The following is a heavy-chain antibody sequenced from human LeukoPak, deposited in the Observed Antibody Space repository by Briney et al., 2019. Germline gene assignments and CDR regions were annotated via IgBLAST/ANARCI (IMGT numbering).Heavy chain of an antibody. CDR3: ARTLTNATDY. CDR2: IYYSGST. D-gene: IGHD4-11*01. Sequence: SETLSLTCTVSGGSSSSSSYYWRWIRQPPGKGLEWIGSIYYSGSTYYNPSLKSRVTISVDTSKNQFSLKLSSATAADTAVYYCARTLTNATDYWGQGTLVTVSS. V-gene: IGHV4-39*01. CDR1: GGSSSSSSYY. J-gene: IGHJ4*02.